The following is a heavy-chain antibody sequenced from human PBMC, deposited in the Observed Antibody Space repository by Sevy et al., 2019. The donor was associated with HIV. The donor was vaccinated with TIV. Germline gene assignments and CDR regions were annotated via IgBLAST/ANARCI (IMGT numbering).Heavy chain of an antibody. CDR1: GGTYSSYA. V-gene: IGHV1-69*06. J-gene: IGHJ4*02. Sequence: ASLKVSCKASGGTYSSYAISWVRQAPGQGLEWMGGIIPIFGTANYAQKFQGRVTITADKSTSTAYMELSSLRSEDTAVYYCARDRSGSIFDYWGQGTLVTVSS. D-gene: IGHD1-26*01. CDR2: IIPIFGTA. CDR3: ARDRSGSIFDY.